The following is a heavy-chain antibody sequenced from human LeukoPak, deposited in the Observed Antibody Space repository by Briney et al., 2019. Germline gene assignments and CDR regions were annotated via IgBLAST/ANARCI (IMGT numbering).Heavy chain of an antibody. V-gene: IGHV4-4*02. Sequence: SETLSLTYAVSGGSISSSNWWSWVRQPPGKGLEWIGEINHSGSTNYNPSLKSRVTISVDTSKNQFSLKLSSVTAADTAVYYCARAVLGYNWNYRATSRRGDWFDPWGQGTLVTVSS. J-gene: IGHJ5*02. CDR1: GGSISSSNW. CDR3: ARAVLGYNWNYRATSRRGDWFDP. CDR2: INHSGST. D-gene: IGHD1-7*01.